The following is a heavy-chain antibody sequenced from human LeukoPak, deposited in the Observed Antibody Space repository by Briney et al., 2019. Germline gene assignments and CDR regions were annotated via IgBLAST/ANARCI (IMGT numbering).Heavy chain of an antibody. CDR1: GFTFSNAW. CDR2: IKSKIDGGTT. Sequence: PGGSLRLSCAASGFTFSNAWMTWVRQAPGKGLQWVGRIKSKIDGGTTDYAAPVKGRFTISRDDSQNTLYLQMNSLKTEDTAVYYCATDSFTVIVPAAKGPWGQGTLVTVSS. D-gene: IGHD2-2*01. CDR3: ATDSFTVIVPAAKGP. V-gene: IGHV3-15*01. J-gene: IGHJ5*02.